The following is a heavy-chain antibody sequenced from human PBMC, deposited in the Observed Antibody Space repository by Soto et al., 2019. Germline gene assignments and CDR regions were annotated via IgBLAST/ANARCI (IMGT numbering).Heavy chain of an antibody. CDR3: AKEALKEIGRVFDY. D-gene: IGHD1-26*01. CDR2: ISGSGGTT. Sequence: EVQLLESGGGLVQPGGSLRLSCSASGFSFSSYAMAWVRQAPGKGLQWVSAISGSGGTTYYADSVRGRFTISRDNSKNTLYMQMNSRRAEDTAVYYCAKEALKEIGRVFDYWGQGTLVPVSS. J-gene: IGHJ4*02. V-gene: IGHV3-23*01. CDR1: GFSFSSYA.